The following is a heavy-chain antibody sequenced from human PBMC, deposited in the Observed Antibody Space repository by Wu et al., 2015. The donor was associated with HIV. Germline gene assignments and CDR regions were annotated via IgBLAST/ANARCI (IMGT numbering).Heavy chain of an antibody. CDR2: IMGDSGNT. CDR1: GYTFSNSG. D-gene: IGHD4-11*01. J-gene: IGHJ6*02. Sequence: QVRLVQSGVEVKKTWGPRVKISCKTHGYTFSNSGVSWIRQAPGQGLEYMGWIMGDSGNTNYAQKFQGRVTMTIDTSTSTGYLELGSLRSDDTAVYYCGRVWGCNYTFCYWRVDVWGQGTTVIVSS. CDR3: GRVWGCNYTFCYWRVDV. V-gene: IGHV1-18*01.